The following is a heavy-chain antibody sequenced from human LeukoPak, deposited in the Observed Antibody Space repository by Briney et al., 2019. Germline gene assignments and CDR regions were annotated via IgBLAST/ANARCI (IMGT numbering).Heavy chain of an antibody. Sequence: GESLKISCKGSGYSFTSYWIAWVRQMPGKGLEWMGIIYPGDSGTTYSPSFQGQVTISADKSISTAYLQWSSLKASDTAMYYCARRTATAAGDHWGQGTLVTVSS. J-gene: IGHJ4*02. CDR3: ARRTATAAGDH. D-gene: IGHD6-13*01. CDR1: GYSFTSYW. CDR2: IYPGDSGT. V-gene: IGHV5-51*01.